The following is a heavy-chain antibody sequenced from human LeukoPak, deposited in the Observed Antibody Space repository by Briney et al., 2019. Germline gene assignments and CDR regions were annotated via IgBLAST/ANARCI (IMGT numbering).Heavy chain of an antibody. D-gene: IGHD6-25*01. V-gene: IGHV1-24*01. CDR1: GYTLTELS. J-gene: IGHJ6*02. CDR3: ATGGVSAASGKPGYYYYYGMDV. CDR2: FDPEDGET. Sequence: ASVKVSCKVSGYTLTELSMHWVRQAPGKGLEWMGGFDPEDGETIYAQKFQGRVTMTEDTSTDTDYMELSSLRSEDTAVYYCATGGVSAASGKPGYYYYYGMDVWGQGTTVTVSS.